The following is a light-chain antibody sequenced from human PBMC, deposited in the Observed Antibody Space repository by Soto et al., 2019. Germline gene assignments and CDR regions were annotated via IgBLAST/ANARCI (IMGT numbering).Light chain of an antibody. J-gene: IGLJ1*01. CDR2: EVS. V-gene: IGLV2-23*02. Sequence: QSVLTQPASVSGSPGQSITTSCTGTSSDVGSYNLVSWYQQHPGKAPKLMIYEVSKRPSGVSNRFSGSKSGNTASLTISGLQAEDEADYYCCSYAGSSTPYVFGTGTRSPS. CDR1: SSDVGSYNL. CDR3: CSYAGSSTPYV.